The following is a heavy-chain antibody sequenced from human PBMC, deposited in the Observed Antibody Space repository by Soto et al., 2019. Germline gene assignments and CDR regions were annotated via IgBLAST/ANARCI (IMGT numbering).Heavy chain of an antibody. D-gene: IGHD1-26*01. CDR3: ARDKRSDLLYCMDV. J-gene: IGHJ6*02. CDR2: ISSSSSYI. CDR1: GFTFSSYS. V-gene: IGHV3-21*01. Sequence: GGSLRLSCAASGFTFSSYSMNWVRQAPGKGLEWVSSISSSSSYIYYADSVKGRFTISRDNAKNSLYLQMNSLRAEDTAVYYCARDKRSDLLYCMDVRGQGTTVTVSS.